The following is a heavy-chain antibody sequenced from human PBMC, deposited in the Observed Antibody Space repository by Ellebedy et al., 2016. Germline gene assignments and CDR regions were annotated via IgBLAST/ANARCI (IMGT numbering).Heavy chain of an antibody. CDR3: ARDDYGSGSYSSD. J-gene: IGHJ4*02. CDR2: ISSYSSYT. Sequence: GGSLRLSCAASGFTFSDYYMSWIRQAPGKGLEWVSYISSYSSYTNYADSVKGRFTISRDNAKNSLYLQMNILRAEDTAVYYCARDDYGSGSYSSDWGQGTLVTVSS. V-gene: IGHV3-11*06. CDR1: GFTFSDYY. D-gene: IGHD3-10*01.